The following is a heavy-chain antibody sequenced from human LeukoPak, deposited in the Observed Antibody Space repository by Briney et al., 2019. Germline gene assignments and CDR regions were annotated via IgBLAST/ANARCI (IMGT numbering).Heavy chain of an antibody. CDR3: AKNVLYTTVTPSFDP. D-gene: IGHD4-17*01. J-gene: IGHJ5*02. V-gene: IGHV3-30*18. CDR1: GFTFSSYG. Sequence: PGRSLRLSCAASGFTFSSYGMHLLRQAPGKGLEWLSVMPFDGSNKYYADSVKGRFTISRDNSKNTLYLQMDSLRAEDTAVYYCAKNVLYTTVTPSFDPWGQGTLVTVSS. CDR2: MPFDGSNK.